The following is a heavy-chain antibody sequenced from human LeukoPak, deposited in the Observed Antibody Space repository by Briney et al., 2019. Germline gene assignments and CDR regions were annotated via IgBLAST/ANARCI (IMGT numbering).Heavy chain of an antibody. CDR2: INHSGST. CDR3: ARELGGAVAVSVINWFDP. Sequence: SETLSLTCAVYGGSFSGYYWSWIRQPPGKGLEWIGEINHSGSTNYNPSLKSRVTISVDTSKNQFSLKLSSVTAADTAVYYCARELGGAVAVSVINWFDPWGQGTLVTVSS. D-gene: IGHD6-19*01. J-gene: IGHJ5*02. CDR1: GGSFSGYY. V-gene: IGHV4-34*01.